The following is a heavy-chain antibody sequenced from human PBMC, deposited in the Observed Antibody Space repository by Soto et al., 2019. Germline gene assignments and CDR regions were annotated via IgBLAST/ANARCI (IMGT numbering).Heavy chain of an antibody. CDR3: ARVGSGSYLD. V-gene: IGHV4-30-2*01. J-gene: IGHJ4*02. Sequence: QLQLQESGSGLVKPSQTLSLTCAVSGGSISSGGYSWSWIRQPPGKGLEWIGYIYHSGSTYSNPSLKRRVTISVDRSKNQCSLKLSSVTAADTAVYYCARVGSGSYLDWGQGTLVTVSS. CDR2: IYHSGST. D-gene: IGHD3-10*01. CDR1: GGSISSGGYS.